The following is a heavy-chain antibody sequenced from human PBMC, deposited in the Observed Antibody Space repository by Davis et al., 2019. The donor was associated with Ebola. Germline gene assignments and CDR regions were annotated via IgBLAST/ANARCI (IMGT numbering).Heavy chain of an antibody. Sequence: GGSLRPPCAPSGFTFSSYSMNWVRQAPGKGLEWASYISSSSSTIYYADSVKGRFTISRDNAKNSLYLQMNSLRDEDTAVYYCARDALGLLIFGYFDYWGQGTLVTVSS. D-gene: IGHD3-3*01. CDR1: GFTFSSYS. J-gene: IGHJ4*02. CDR2: ISSSSSTI. V-gene: IGHV3-48*02. CDR3: ARDALGLLIFGYFDY.